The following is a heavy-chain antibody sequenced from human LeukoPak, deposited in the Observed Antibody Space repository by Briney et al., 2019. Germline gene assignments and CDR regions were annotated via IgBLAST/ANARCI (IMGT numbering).Heavy chain of an antibody. J-gene: IGHJ4*02. CDR3: ARDGGGGNFYYFDC. CDR1: GYTFTNYG. CDR2: INSYNGNT. V-gene: IGHV1-18*01. Sequence: ASVTVSCTASGYTFTNYGFSWVRQAPGQGLEWMGWINSYNGNTHYAQKLQGRVTMTTDTSTSTAYMELRNLRSDDTAVYYCARDGGGGNFYYFDCWGQGTLVTVSS. D-gene: IGHD4-23*01.